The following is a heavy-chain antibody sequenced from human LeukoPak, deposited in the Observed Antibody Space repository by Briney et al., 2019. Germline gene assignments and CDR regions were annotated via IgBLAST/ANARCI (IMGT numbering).Heavy chain of an antibody. CDR1: GFTFSGYW. D-gene: IGHD2-15*01. CDR2: IKQDASEK. J-gene: IGHJ4*02. V-gene: IGHV3-7*01. CDR3: ARFGMDAAIDY. Sequence: GGSLRLSCAASGFTFSGYWMSWVRQAPGKGLEWVATIKQDASEKTYVDSVEGRFTSSRDNAKSSLFLQMDSLRVEDTAVYYCARFGMDAAIDYWGQGTLVTVSS.